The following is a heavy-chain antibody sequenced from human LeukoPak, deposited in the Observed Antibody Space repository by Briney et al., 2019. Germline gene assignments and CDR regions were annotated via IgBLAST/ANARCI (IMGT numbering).Heavy chain of an antibody. J-gene: IGHJ4*02. CDR1: GFTFSSYA. V-gene: IGHV3-23*01. D-gene: IGHD6-19*01. CDR3: AKDLGSSGWYIDY. CDR2: NSGGST. Sequence: GGSLRLSCAASGFTFSSYAVYWVRQAPGRGQEWVSSNSGGSTYYADSVKGRFTISRDNSKNTLYLQMNSLRAEDTAVYYCAKDLGSSGWYIDYWGQGTLVTVSS.